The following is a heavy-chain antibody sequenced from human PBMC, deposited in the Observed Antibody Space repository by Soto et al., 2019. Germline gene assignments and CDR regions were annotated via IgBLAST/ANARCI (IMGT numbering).Heavy chain of an antibody. J-gene: IGHJ6*02. Sequence: QVQRQESGPGLVKPSQTLSLTCTVSGGSISSGGYYWSWIRQHPGKGLEWIGYIYYSGSTYYNPSLKSRVTISVDTSKNQFSLKLSSVTAADTAVYYCARDRYSSSWPSSEDGMDVWGQGTTVTVSS. D-gene: IGHD6-13*01. CDR2: IYYSGST. V-gene: IGHV4-31*03. CDR3: ARDRYSSSWPSSEDGMDV. CDR1: GGSISSGGYY.